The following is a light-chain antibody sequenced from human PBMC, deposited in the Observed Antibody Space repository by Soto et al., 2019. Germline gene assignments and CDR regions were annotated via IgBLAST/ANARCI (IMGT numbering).Light chain of an antibody. V-gene: IGLV2-14*01. Sequence: QSALTQPASVSGSPGQSITISCTGTRSDVGGYNYVSWYQQRPGKAPKFLIYDVSNRPSGVSNRFSGSESGTTASLTISGLQAEDEADYYCSSYTSSRISYVFGTGTKLTVL. CDR3: SSYTSSRISYV. J-gene: IGLJ1*01. CDR2: DVS. CDR1: RSDVGGYNY.